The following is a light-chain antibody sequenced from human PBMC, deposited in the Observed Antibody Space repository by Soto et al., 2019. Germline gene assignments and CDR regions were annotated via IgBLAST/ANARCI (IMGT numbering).Light chain of an antibody. CDR3: QQYGSSTWT. V-gene: IGKV1-5*03. J-gene: IGKJ1*01. Sequence: DIQMTQSPSTLSASVGDRVTITCRASQSISSWLAWYQQKPGKAPKLLIYKASSLESGVPSRFSGSGSGTDFTLTISRLEPEDFAVYYCQQYGSSTWTFGQGTKVDTK. CDR1: QSISSW. CDR2: KAS.